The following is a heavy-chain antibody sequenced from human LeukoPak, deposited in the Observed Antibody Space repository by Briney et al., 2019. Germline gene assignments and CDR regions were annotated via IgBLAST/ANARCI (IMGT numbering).Heavy chain of an antibody. CDR1: GYTFTSYG. J-gene: IGHJ4*02. D-gene: IGHD3-9*01. Sequence: ASVKVSCKASGYTFTSYGISWVRQAPGQGLEWMGWISAYNGNTNYAQKLQGRVTMTTDTSTSTAYMELRSLGSDDTAVYYCARDADILTGYPFDYWGQGTLVTVSS. CDR2: ISAYNGNT. CDR3: ARDADILTGYPFDY. V-gene: IGHV1-18*01.